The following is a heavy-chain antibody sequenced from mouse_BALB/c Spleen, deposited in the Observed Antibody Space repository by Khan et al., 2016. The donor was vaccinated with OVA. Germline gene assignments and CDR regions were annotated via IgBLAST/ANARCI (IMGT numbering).Heavy chain of an antibody. Sequence: QIQLVQSGPELKKPGETVRISCKASGYTFTTAGMQWVQKMPGKGLKWMGWINTHSGVPKYAEDFKGRFAFSWETSASTAYLQITNLKNEDTATYFCTSGYDYDWYFDFWGAGTTVTVSS. V-gene: IGHV9-4*02. D-gene: IGHD2-4*01. J-gene: IGHJ1*01. CDR3: TSGYDYDWYFDF. CDR2: INTHSGVP. CDR1: GYTFTTAG.